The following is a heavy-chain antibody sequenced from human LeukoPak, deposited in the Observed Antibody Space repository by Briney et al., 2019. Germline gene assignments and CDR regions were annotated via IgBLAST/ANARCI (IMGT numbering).Heavy chain of an antibody. V-gene: IGHV4-34*01. CDR1: GGSISSYY. CDR3: ARVNVLLWFGELLYAGYFDY. J-gene: IGHJ4*02. D-gene: IGHD3-10*01. Sequence: SETLSLTCTVSGGSISSYYWSWIRQPPGKGLEWIGETNHSGSINYNPSLKSRVTISVDTSKNQFSLKLSSVTAADTAVYYCARVNVLLWFGELLYAGYFDYWGQGTLVTVSS. CDR2: TNHSGSI.